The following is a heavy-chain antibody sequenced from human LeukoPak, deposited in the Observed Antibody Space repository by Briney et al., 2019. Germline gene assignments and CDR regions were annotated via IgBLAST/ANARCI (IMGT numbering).Heavy chain of an antibody. J-gene: IGHJ4*02. CDR1: GFTFSTYS. V-gene: IGHV3-21*01. CDR2: ISSSSSYI. CDR3: AREVMVRGEYGFDY. D-gene: IGHD3-10*01. Sequence: GRTLRLSSAPSGFTFSTYSMNWVREAPGTGLEWVSSISSSSSYIYYANSVKGRFAITRDNAKNSLYLQMNGLRAEDTAVYCCAREVMVRGEYGFDYWGQGTLVTVSS.